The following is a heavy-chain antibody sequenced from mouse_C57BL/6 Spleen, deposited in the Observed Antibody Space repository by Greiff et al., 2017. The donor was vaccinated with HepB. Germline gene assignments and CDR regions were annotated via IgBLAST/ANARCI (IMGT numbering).Heavy chain of an antibody. J-gene: IGHJ2*01. D-gene: IGHD1-1*01. V-gene: IGHV1-69*01. CDR2: IDPSDSYT. CDR3: ARVTTVVATNFDY. CDR1: GYTFTSYW. Sequence: QVQLQQPGAELVMPGASVKLSCKASGYTFTSYWMHWVKQRPGQGLEWIGEIDPSDSYTNYNQKFKGKSTLTVDKSSSTAYMQLSSLTSEDSAVYYCARVTTVVATNFDYWGQGTTLTVSS.